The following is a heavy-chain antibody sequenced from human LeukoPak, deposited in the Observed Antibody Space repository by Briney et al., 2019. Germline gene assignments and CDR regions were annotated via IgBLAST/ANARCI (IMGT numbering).Heavy chain of an antibody. CDR2: IIPILGIA. Sequence: GASVKVSCKASEGTFSSYAISWVRQAPGQGLAWMGRIIPILGIANYAQKFQGRVTITADKSTSTAYMELSSLRSEDTAVYYCARPVDDILTGFDYWGQGTLVTVSS. D-gene: IGHD3-9*01. V-gene: IGHV1-69*04. CDR1: EGTFSSYA. CDR3: ARPVDDILTGFDY. J-gene: IGHJ4*02.